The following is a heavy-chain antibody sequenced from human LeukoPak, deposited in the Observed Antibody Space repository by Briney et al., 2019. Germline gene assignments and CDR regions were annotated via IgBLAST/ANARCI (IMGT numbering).Heavy chain of an antibody. CDR2: INTEGSST. Sequence: AGGSLRLSCAASGFTFSSYWMYWVRQAPGKGLVWVSRINTEGSSTTYADSVKGRFTISRDDSKNSLYLQMNSLKTEDTAVYYCARDSSYWSFDYWGQGTLVTVSS. J-gene: IGHJ4*02. V-gene: IGHV3-74*01. CDR1: GFTFSSYW. CDR3: ARDSSYWSFDY. D-gene: IGHD6-13*01.